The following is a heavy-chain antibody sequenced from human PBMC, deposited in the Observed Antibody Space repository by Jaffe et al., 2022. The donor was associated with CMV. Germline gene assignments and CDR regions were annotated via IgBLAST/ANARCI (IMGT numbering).Heavy chain of an antibody. V-gene: IGHV1-46*01. Sequence: QVQLVQSGAEVKKPGASVKVSCKASGYTFTSYYMHWVRQAPGQGLEWMGIINPSGGSTSYAQKFQGRVTMTRDTSTSTVYMELSSLRSEDTAVYYCARVLQYYYDSSLVRPSDDAFDIWGQGTMVTVSS. CDR3: ARVLQYYYDSSLVRPSDDAFDI. CDR1: GYTFTSYY. CDR2: INPSGGST. J-gene: IGHJ3*02. D-gene: IGHD3-22*01.